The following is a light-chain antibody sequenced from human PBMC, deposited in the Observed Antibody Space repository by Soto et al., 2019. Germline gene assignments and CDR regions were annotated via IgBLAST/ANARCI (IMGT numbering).Light chain of an antibody. V-gene: IGKV1-5*01. CDR3: QQYNSYSPIT. J-gene: IGKJ5*01. CDR1: QSISSW. CDR2: DAS. Sequence: DIQMPQSPSTLSASVGASVPITCRASQSISSWLAWYQQKPGKAPKLLIYDASSLESGVPSRFSGSGSGTEFTLTISSLQPDDFATYYCQQYNSYSPITFGQGTRLEIK.